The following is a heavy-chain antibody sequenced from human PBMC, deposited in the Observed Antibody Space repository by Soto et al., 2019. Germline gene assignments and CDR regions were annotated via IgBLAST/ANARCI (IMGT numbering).Heavy chain of an antibody. V-gene: IGHV1-69*06. Sequence: QVQLVQSGAEVKKPGSSVKVSCKTSGGTFSTYSIVWVRQAPVEWLEWMGGIIPIFGTANYAQKFQDRVTITADKSTNTAFMELSSLKSEDTAMYYCASSSGNNYGVGTNYYFDYWGQGTLVTVSS. CDR2: IIPIFGTA. D-gene: IGHD1-26*01. J-gene: IGHJ4*02. CDR1: GGTFSTYS. CDR3: ASSSGNNYGVGTNYYFDY.